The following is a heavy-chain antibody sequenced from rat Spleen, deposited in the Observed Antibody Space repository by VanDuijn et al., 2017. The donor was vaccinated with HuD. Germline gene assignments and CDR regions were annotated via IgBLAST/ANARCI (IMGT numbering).Heavy chain of an antibody. CDR1: GYTLTNYD. CDR3: AREGADTPLIY. J-gene: IGHJ3*01. CDR2: INPGSGGT. D-gene: IGHD2-1*01. V-gene: IGHV1-57*01. Sequence: QVQLQQSGAELAKPGYSVKISCKASGYTLTNYDICWIKQTTGQGLEYIGYINPGSGGTYYNEKFKGKATLTVDKSSSTAFMHLSSLTPEDTAVYYCAREGADTPLIYWGQGTLVTVSS.